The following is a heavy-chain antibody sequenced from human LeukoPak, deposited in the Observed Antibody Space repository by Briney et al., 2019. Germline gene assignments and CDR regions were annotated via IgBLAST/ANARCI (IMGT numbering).Heavy chain of an antibody. CDR1: GFTFSSYA. CDR2: ISGSGGST. D-gene: IGHD6-19*01. Sequence: GGSLRLSCAASGFTFSSYAMSWVRQAPGKGLEWVSAISGSGGSTYYADSVKGRFTISRDNSKNTLYLQMNSLRTEDTAVYYCAKTDSSGWYYFDYWGQGTLVTVSS. V-gene: IGHV3-23*01. CDR3: AKTDSSGWYYFDY. J-gene: IGHJ4*02.